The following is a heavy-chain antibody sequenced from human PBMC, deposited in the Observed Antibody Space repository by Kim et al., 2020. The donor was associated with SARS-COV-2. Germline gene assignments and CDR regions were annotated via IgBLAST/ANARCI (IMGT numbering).Heavy chain of an antibody. V-gene: IGHV3-30*04. D-gene: IGHD3-9*01. Sequence: GGSLRLSCAASGFTFSSYAMHWVRQAPGKGLEWVAVISYDGSNKYYVDSVKGRFTISRDNSKNTLYLQMNSLRAEDTAVYYCARDRRGDILTAYWYFDLWGRGTLVTVSS. CDR3: ARDRRGDILTAYWYFDL. CDR1: GFTFSSYA. J-gene: IGHJ2*01. CDR2: ISYDGSNK.